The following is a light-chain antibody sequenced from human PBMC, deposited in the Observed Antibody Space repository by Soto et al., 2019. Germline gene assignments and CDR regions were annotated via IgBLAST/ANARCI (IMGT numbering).Light chain of an antibody. CDR3: SSYAGSNNFV. Sequence: QSALTPPPSVSGSPGQSVTISCTVTSSDVGAYNYVSWYQQHPGKAPKLVIYELTKRPSGVPDRFSGSKSGDTASLTVSGLQAEDEADYYCSSYAGSNNFVFGTGTKLTVL. J-gene: IGLJ1*01. V-gene: IGLV2-8*01. CDR1: SSDVGAYNY. CDR2: ELT.